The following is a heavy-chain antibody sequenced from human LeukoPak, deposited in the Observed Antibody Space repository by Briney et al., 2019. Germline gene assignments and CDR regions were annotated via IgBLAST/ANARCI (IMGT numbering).Heavy chain of an antibody. V-gene: IGHV3-74*01. D-gene: IGHD4-17*01. Sequence: GGSLRLSCVGSGFTFSRYWMFWIRQAPRKGLVWVSRINSDGTTTNYADSVKGRFSISRDNAKNTLSLEPNSLRAEDTAVYFCASSGITVTSSYFYHLGVWGKGTMVTVSS. CDR3: ASSGITVTSSYFYHLGV. CDR2: INSDGTTT. CDR1: GFTFSRYW. J-gene: IGHJ6*03.